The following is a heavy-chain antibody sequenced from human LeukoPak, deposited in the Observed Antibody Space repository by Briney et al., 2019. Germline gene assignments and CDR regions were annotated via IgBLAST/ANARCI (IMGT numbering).Heavy chain of an antibody. Sequence: PGGSLRLSCAASGFTFSDYYMSWIRQAPGKGLEWVSYISSSSSYTNYADSVKGRFTISRDNAKNSLYLQMNSLRAEDTAVYYCASTYDANYYGMDVWGEGTTVTVSS. J-gene: IGHJ6*04. CDR2: ISSSSSYT. CDR1: GFTFSDYY. V-gene: IGHV3-11*06. D-gene: IGHD5-12*01. CDR3: ASTYDANYYGMDV.